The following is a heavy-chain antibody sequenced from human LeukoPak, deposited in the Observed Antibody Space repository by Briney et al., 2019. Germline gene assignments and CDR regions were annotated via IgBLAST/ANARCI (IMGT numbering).Heavy chain of an antibody. V-gene: IGHV3-33*01. D-gene: IGHD3-10*01. Sequence: GGSLRLSCVTSGFIFSSYGMHWVSQAPGKGLEWVALIWYDGSNKYYADSVKGRFTISRDNSKNTLYLQMDSMKAEDTAVYFCAREGTRGVDGMDVWGQGTTVIVSS. CDR2: IWYDGSNK. J-gene: IGHJ6*02. CDR1: GFIFSSYG. CDR3: AREGTRGVDGMDV.